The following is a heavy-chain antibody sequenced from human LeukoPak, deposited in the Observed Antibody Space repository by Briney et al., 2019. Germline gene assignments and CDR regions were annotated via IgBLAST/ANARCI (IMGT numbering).Heavy chain of an antibody. CDR1: GGTFRSYA. Sequence: GASVKVSCKASGGTFRSYAINWVRQAPGQGLEWMGGIIPIFGTANYAQKFRSRVTMTRDTSTSTVNMELSSLRSEDTAVYYCARGSIVLAYFDYWGQGTLVTVSS. V-gene: IGHV1-69*05. J-gene: IGHJ4*02. D-gene: IGHD2/OR15-2a*01. CDR3: ARGSIVLAYFDY. CDR2: IIPIFGTA.